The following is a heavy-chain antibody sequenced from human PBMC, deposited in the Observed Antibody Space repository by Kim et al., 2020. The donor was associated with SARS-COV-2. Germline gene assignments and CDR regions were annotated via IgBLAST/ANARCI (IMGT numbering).Heavy chain of an antibody. J-gene: IGHJ5*02. CDR1: EFTFSEYS. D-gene: IGHD2-8*01. CDR2: ITSSSTYV. CDR3: ARDKDCTNGVCYPWFDP. Sequence: GGSLRLSCAASEFTFSEYSMNWVRQVPGKGLEWVSSITSSSTYVYYGDSVKGRVSISRDNAKNLLYLQMNSLGAEDTAVYYCARDKDCTNGVCYPWFDP. V-gene: IGHV3-21*01.